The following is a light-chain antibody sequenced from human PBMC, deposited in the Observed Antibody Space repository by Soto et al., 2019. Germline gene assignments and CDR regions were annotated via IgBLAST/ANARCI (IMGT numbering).Light chain of an antibody. CDR1: SSDIGDYNF. Sequence: QSVLTQPRSVSGSPGQSVTISCTGTSSDIGDYNFVSWYQQHPGKAPKVMIYDVNKRPSGVPGRFSGSKSGNTASLTISGLQADDEADYYCCSYAGSYTLMFGGGTKLTVL. CDR2: DVN. V-gene: IGLV2-11*01. J-gene: IGLJ3*02. CDR3: CSYAGSYTLM.